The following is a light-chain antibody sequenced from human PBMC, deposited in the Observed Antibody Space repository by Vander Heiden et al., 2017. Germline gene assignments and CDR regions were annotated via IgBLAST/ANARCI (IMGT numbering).Light chain of an antibody. CDR3: QAWDSSTVV. Sequence: SYELTQPPSLSVSPGQTASITCSGDKLGDKYACWYQQKPGQSPVRVIYQDSKRPSGIPERFSGSNSASTATLTISGTQAVDEAYYYCQAWDSSTVVFGGGTKLTVL. CDR1: KLGDKY. V-gene: IGLV3-1*01. J-gene: IGLJ2*01. CDR2: QDS.